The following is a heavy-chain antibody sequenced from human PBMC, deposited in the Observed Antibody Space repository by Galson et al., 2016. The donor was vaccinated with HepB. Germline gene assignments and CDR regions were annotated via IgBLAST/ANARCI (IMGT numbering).Heavy chain of an antibody. CDR2: ISYDGSKK. V-gene: IGHV3-30*04. D-gene: IGHD3-22*01. J-gene: IGHJ4*02. Sequence: SLRLSCAASGFPFRSNAMHWVRQAPGKGLEWVAVISYDGSKKVYADSVKGRFTISRDNSKNTFHLQMNSLRPEDTAVYYCARDLTPLIVVVNTYYSDSWGQGTRVTVSS. CDR3: ARDLTPLIVVVNTYYSDS. CDR1: GFPFRSNA.